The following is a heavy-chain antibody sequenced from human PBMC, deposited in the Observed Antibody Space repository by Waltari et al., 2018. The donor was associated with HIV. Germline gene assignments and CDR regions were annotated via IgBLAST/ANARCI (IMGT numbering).Heavy chain of an antibody. D-gene: IGHD3-9*01. CDR1: AYIFNSNYG. J-gene: IGHJ5*02. Sequence: QVQLVQSGAEVKKPGASVKVSCKASAYIFNSNYGITWVRQAPGQGLEWMGWISVYNGNTNYEQKLQGRITMTTDTSTRTTYMELRSLRSDDTAVYYCARDRADDILTGPLGPWGQGTLVTVSS. CDR3: ARDRADDILTGPLGP. CDR2: ISVYNGNT. V-gene: IGHV1-18*01.